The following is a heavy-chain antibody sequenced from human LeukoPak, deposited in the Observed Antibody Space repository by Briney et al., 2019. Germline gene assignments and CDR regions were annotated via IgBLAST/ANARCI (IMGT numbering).Heavy chain of an antibody. CDR3: ARRRGYYNSDNFYGLDIDY. CDR2: INHSGTT. V-gene: IGHV4-34*01. Sequence: SETLSLTCAVYGGSFSGHYWSWIRQPPGKGLEWIGEINHSGTTNYNPSIKSRVTISLDTSKKQFSLKLSSVTAADTAMYYCARRRGYYNSDNFYGLDIDYWGQGTLVTVSS. J-gene: IGHJ4*02. D-gene: IGHD3-10*01. CDR1: GGSFSGHY.